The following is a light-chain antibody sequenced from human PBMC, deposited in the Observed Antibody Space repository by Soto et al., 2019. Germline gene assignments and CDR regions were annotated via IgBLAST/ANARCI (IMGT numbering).Light chain of an antibody. J-gene: IGLJ1*01. CDR2: GVT. CDR3: TSYTSISSYV. Sequence: QSALTQPASVSGSPGQSITISCTGTGSDIGAYNYVSWYQQHPGKAPKLIIHGVTHRPSGVSTRFSASKSAYTASLTISGLQAEDEADYYCTSYTSISSYVFGTGTKVTVL. V-gene: IGLV2-14*01. CDR1: GSDIGAYNY.